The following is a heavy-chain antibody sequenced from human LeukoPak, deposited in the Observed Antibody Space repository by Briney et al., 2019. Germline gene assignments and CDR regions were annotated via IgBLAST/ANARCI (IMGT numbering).Heavy chain of an antibody. Sequence: GGSLRLSCAASGFTVSSNYMSWVRQAPGKGLEWVSVVYSGGSTYYADSVKGRFTISRDNSKNTLYLQMNSLRAEDTAVYYCSSGYYRYIDYWGQGTLVTVSS. CDR3: SSGYYRYIDY. V-gene: IGHV3-53*01. D-gene: IGHD3-22*01. CDR1: GFTVSSNY. J-gene: IGHJ4*02. CDR2: VYSGGST.